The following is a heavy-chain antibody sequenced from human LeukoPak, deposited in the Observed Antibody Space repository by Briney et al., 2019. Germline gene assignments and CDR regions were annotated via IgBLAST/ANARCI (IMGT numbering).Heavy chain of an antibody. CDR3: AGAKNNYFNY. Sequence: GSLRLSCAASGFTFSSYAMHWVRQAPGKGLEWVAVISYDGSNKYYADSVKGRFTISRDNAKNSLLLQMNSLRAADTAVYYCAGAKNNYFNYWGQGTLVTVSS. CDR1: GFTFSSYA. J-gene: IGHJ4*02. CDR2: ISYDGSNK. V-gene: IGHV3-30*04.